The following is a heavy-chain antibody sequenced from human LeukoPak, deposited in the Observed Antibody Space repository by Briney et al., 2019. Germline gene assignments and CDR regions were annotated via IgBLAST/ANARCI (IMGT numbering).Heavy chain of an antibody. J-gene: IGHJ4*02. CDR1: GFTFSSYA. Sequence: GGSLRLSCAASGFTFSSYAMSWVRQAPGKGLEWVSAISGEGVTIYYADSVKGRFTISRDNSKNTLYLQMNSLTAEDTAVYYCGPREDSTTNAYDYWGKGTLVTVSS. CDR2: ISGEGVTI. V-gene: IGHV3-23*01. D-gene: IGHD2/OR15-2a*01. CDR3: GPREDSTTNAYDY.